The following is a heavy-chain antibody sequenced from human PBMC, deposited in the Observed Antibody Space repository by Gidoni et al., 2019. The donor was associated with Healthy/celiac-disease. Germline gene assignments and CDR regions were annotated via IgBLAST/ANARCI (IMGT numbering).Heavy chain of an antibody. V-gene: IGHV4-31*03. CDR3: AREEDDSSGYWEAFDI. CDR2: IYYSGST. D-gene: IGHD3-22*01. Sequence: QVQLQESGPGLVKPSQTLSLTCTVSGRSISSGGYYWSWIRQHPGKGLEWIGYIYYSGSTYYNPSLKSRVTISVDTSKNQFSLKLSSVTAADTAVYYCAREEDDSSGYWEAFDIWGQGTMVTVSS. CDR1: GRSISSGGYY. J-gene: IGHJ3*02.